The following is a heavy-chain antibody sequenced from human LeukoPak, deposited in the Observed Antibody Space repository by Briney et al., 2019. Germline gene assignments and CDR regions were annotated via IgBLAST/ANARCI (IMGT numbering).Heavy chain of an antibody. V-gene: IGHV3-23*01. Sequence: GESLKISCAASGFTFSSYAMSWVRQAPGKGLEWVSSTSGSGVNTNYADSVKGRFTISRDNSKNTLSLQMNSLRAEDTAVYYCAKEGGGRSSAMVYFDYWGQGTLVTVSS. D-gene: IGHD5-18*01. CDR1: GFTFSSYA. CDR2: TSGSGVNT. CDR3: AKEGGGRSSAMVYFDY. J-gene: IGHJ4*02.